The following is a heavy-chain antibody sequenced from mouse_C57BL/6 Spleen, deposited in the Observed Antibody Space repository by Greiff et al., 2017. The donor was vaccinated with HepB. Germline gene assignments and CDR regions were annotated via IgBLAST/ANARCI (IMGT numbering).Heavy chain of an antibody. CDR1: GFTFSDYG. Sequence: DVMLVESGGGLVKPGGSLKLSCAASGFTFSDYGMHWVRQAPEKGLEWVAYISSGSSTIYYADTVQGRFTISRDNAKNTLFLQMTSLRAEDTAMYYCARGTFYAMDYWGQGTSVTVSS. V-gene: IGHV5-17*01. CDR3: ARGTFYAMDY. J-gene: IGHJ4*01. CDR2: ISSGSSTI.